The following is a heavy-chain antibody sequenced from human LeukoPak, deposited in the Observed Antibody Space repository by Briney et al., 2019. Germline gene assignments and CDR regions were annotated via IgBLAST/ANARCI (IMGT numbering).Heavy chain of an antibody. J-gene: IGHJ3*02. V-gene: IGHV3-9*01. CDR3: AKEGGGRFRIAAALGGAFDI. D-gene: IGHD6-13*01. CDR2: ISWNSGSI. CDR1: GFTFDDYA. Sequence: SLRLSCAASGFTFDDYAMHWVRQAPGKGLEWVSGISWNSGSIGYADSVKGRFTISRDNAKNSLYLQMNSLRAEDTALYYCAKEGGGRFRIAAALGGAFDIWGQGTMVTVSS.